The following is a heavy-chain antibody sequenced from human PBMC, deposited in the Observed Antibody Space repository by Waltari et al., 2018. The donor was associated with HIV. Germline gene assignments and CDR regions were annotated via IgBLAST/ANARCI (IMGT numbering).Heavy chain of an antibody. V-gene: IGHV4-4*02. J-gene: IGHJ3*02. CDR2: IYHSGST. Sequence: QVQLQESGPGLVKPSGTLSLTCAVSGGSISSSNWWSWVRQPPGRGLEWIGEIYHSGSTNYNPSLKSRVTISVDKSKNQFSLKLSSVTAADTAVYYCARESRVRYDSSGSDAFDIWGQGTMVTVSS. CDR1: GGSISSSNW. D-gene: IGHD3-22*01. CDR3: ARESRVRYDSSGSDAFDI.